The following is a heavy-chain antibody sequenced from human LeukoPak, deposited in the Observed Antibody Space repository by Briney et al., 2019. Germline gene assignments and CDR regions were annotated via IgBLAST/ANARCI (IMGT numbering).Heavy chain of an antibody. Sequence: ASVKVSCKVSGYTLTELSMHWVRQAPGKGLEWMGGFDPEDGETIYAQKFQGRVTMTEDTSTDTAYMELSSLRSEDTAVHYCATGGIAAAGTEFDYWGQGTLVTVSS. CDR2: FDPEDGET. CDR1: GYTLTELS. J-gene: IGHJ4*02. CDR3: ATGGIAAAGTEFDY. D-gene: IGHD6-13*01. V-gene: IGHV1-24*01.